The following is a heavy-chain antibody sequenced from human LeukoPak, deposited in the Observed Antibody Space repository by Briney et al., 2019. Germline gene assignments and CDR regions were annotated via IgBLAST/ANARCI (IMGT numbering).Heavy chain of an antibody. CDR1: GFTLSSYA. Sequence: VGSLRLSCAASGFTLSSYAMNWVRQAPGKGLEWVSAISGSGSAYSADSVKGRFTISRDNSKNTLYLQMNSLRAEDTAVYYCAKRGAEVGATVAPGDYWGQGTLLTVSS. J-gene: IGHJ4*02. D-gene: IGHD1-26*01. CDR2: ISGSGSA. V-gene: IGHV3-23*01. CDR3: AKRGAEVGATVAPGDY.